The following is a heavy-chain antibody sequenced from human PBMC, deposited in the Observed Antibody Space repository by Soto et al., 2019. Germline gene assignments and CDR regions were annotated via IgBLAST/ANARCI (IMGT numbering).Heavy chain of an antibody. Sequence: EVQLLESGGGLVQPGGSLRLSCAASGFTFSSYAMSWVRQAPGKGLEWVSAISGSGGTTYYADSVKGRFTISRDNSKNTLYLQMNSLRAEYTAVYYCASGPEYSSLKFWGQGTMVTVSS. D-gene: IGHD6-6*01. CDR2: ISGSGGTT. CDR3: ASGPEYSSLKF. CDR1: GFTFSSYA. J-gene: IGHJ3*01. V-gene: IGHV3-23*01.